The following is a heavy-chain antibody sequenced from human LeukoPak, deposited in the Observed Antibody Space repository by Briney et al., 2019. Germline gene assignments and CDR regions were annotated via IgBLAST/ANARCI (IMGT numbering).Heavy chain of an antibody. D-gene: IGHD2-15*01. J-gene: IGHJ4*02. V-gene: IGHV3-48*01. Sequence: GGSLRLSCAASGFTFSSYGMTWVRQAPGKGLEWVSYISSSSSTIYYADSVKGRFTISRDNSKNTLYLQMNSLRAEDTAVYYCAKGFVVAATTFDYWGQGTLVTVSS. CDR3: AKGFVVAATTFDY. CDR1: GFTFSSYG. CDR2: ISSSSSTI.